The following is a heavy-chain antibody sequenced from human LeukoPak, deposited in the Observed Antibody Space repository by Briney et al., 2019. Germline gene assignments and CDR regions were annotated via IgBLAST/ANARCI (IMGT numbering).Heavy chain of an antibody. CDR1: GFTFSTYT. CDR3: ARGRLVSGYYCCCMDV. CDR2: ISICGSTI. D-gene: IGHD6-19*01. J-gene: IGHJ6*03. Sequence: GQSLTLSCAASGFTFSTYTLNWVRQAPGPGLERISYISICGSTIYYADSAKRRFTISRENATNYLYLQMNSLGAADTAVYLCARGRLVSGYYCCCMDVWGKGNTVTVSS. V-gene: IGHV3-48*01.